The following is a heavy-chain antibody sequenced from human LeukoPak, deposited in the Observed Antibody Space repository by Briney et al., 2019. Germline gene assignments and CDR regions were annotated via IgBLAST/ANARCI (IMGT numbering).Heavy chain of an antibody. V-gene: IGHV3-43*02. Sequence: GGSLRLSCAASGFTFDDYAMHWVRQAPGKGLEWVSLISGDGGSTYYADSVKGRFTISRDNAKNSLYLQMNSLRAEDTAVYYCTYGMDVWGQGTTVTVSS. CDR2: ISGDGGST. CDR1: GFTFDDYA. J-gene: IGHJ6*02. CDR3: TYGMDV.